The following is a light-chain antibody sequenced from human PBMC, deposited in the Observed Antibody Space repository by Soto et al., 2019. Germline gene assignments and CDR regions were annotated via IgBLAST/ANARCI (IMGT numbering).Light chain of an antibody. CDR2: GAS. CDR3: QHYGSSPLFT. J-gene: IGKJ3*01. CDR1: QRIGSH. V-gene: IGKV3-15*01. Sequence: EIVMTQSPVTLSVSPGERATLSCRASQRIGSHLAWYQRKPGQPPRLLIYGASIRATDVPARFTGGGSGTEFTLTISRLEPEDFAVYYCQHYGSSPLFTFGPGTKVDIK.